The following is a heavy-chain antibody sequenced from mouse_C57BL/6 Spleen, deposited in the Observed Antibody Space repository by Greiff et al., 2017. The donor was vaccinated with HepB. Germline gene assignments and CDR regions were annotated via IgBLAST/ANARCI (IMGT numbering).Heavy chain of an antibody. D-gene: IGHD2-3*01. CDR3: ARWGDGYPSYYAMDY. Sequence: VQLQQPGAELVKPGASVKLSCKASGYTFTSYWMQWVKQRPGQGLEWIGEIDPSDSYTNYNQKFKGKATLTVDTSSSTAYMQLSSLTSEDSAVYYCARWGDGYPSYYAMDYWGQGTSVTVSS. J-gene: IGHJ4*01. V-gene: IGHV1-50*01. CDR2: IDPSDSYT. CDR1: GYTFTSYW.